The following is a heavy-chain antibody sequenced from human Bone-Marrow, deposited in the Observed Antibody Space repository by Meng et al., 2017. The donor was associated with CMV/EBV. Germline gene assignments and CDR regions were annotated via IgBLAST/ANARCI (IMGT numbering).Heavy chain of an antibody. CDR1: GGSFSGYY. Sequence: TCAVYGGSFSGYYWSWIRQPPGKGLEWIGEINHSGSTNYNPSLKSRVTISVDTSKNQLSLKLSSVTAADTAVYYCARYLQLVRWFDPWGQGTLVTVSS. CDR2: INHSGST. J-gene: IGHJ5*02. V-gene: IGHV4-34*01. CDR3: ARYLQLVRWFDP. D-gene: IGHD6-6*01.